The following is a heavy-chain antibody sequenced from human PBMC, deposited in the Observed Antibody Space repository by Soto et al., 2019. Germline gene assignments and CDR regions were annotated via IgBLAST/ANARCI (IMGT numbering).Heavy chain of an antibody. V-gene: IGHV5-51*01. J-gene: IGHJ6*03. CDR2: IYPGDSDT. CDR3: ARQVYYYGSVSYYSPHYYYYYMDV. D-gene: IGHD3-10*01. CDR1: GYSFTSYW. Sequence: GESLKISCKGSGYSFTSYWIGWVRQMPGKGLEWMGIIYPGDSDTRYSPSFQGQVTISADKSISTAYLQWSSLKASDTAMYYCARQVYYYGSVSYYSPHYYYYYMDVWGKGTTVTVSS.